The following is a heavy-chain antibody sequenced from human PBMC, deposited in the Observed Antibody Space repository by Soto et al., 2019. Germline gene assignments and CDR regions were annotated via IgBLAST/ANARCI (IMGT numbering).Heavy chain of an antibody. CDR2: IVVGSGNT. Sequence: SVKVSCKASGFTFTSSAVQWVRQARGQRLEWIGWIVVGSGNTNYAQKFQERVTITRDMSTSTAYMELSSLRSEDTAVYYCAADRGRITIFGVVTNYYGMDVWGQGTTVTVS. CDR1: GFTFTSSA. D-gene: IGHD3-3*01. CDR3: AADRGRITIFGVVTNYYGMDV. V-gene: IGHV1-58*01. J-gene: IGHJ6*02.